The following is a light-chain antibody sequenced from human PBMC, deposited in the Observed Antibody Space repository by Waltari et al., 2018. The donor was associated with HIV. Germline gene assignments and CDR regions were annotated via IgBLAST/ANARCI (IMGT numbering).Light chain of an antibody. V-gene: IGLV2-14*01. CDR3: SSYTITTAIV. J-gene: IGLJ2*01. Sequence: QSALTQPASVSGSPGQSLTISCTGSNSDVGDYNSVSWYQQHPGKSPTLLIYEVTNRPPGISNRFSGSKCGNTASMTISGLQPEDEADYYCSSYTITTAIVFGGGTKLTVL. CDR1: NSDVGDYNS. CDR2: EVT.